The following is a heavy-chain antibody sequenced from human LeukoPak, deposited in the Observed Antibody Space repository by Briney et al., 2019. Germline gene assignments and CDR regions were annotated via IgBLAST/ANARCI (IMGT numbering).Heavy chain of an antibody. D-gene: IGHD2-15*01. V-gene: IGHV3-15*01. CDR3: ARVYGGRYVFDY. Sequence: GGSLRLSCAASGFTFSNAWMSWVRQAPGKGLEWVGRIKSKADGGTTDYAAPVKGRFTISRDDSKNTLYLQMNSLRAEDTAVYYCARVYGGRYVFDYWGQGTLVTVSS. CDR2: IKSKADGGTT. CDR1: GFTFSNAW. J-gene: IGHJ4*02.